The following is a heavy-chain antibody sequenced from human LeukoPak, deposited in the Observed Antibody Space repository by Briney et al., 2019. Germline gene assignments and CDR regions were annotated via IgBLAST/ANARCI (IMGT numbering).Heavy chain of an antibody. D-gene: IGHD2-2*01. CDR2: INPNSGDT. CDR3: ARANFLYCSSINCLFDY. V-gene: IGHV1-2*02. J-gene: IGHJ4*02. Sequence: ASVKVSCKASGYTFTDYYMHWVRQAPGQGLEWMTWINPNSGDTYYAQKFQGRVTMTRDTSISTACMELSWLRSNDTAVYYCARANFLYCSSINCLFDYWGQGTLVTVSS. CDR1: GYTFTDYY.